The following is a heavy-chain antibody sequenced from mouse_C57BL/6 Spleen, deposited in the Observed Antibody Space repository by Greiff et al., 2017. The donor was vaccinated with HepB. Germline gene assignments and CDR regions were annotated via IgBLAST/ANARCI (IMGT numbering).Heavy chain of an antibody. CDR3: TRSGGSSPYWYFDV. CDR2: ISSGGDYI. V-gene: IGHV5-9-1*02. Sequence: EVHLVESGEGLVKPGGSLKLSCAASGFTFSSYAMSWVRQTPEKRLEWVAYISSGGDYIYYADTVKGRFTISRDNARNTLYLQMSSLKSEDTAMYYCTRSGGSSPYWYFDVWGTGTTVTVSS. D-gene: IGHD1-1*01. J-gene: IGHJ1*03. CDR1: GFTFSSYA.